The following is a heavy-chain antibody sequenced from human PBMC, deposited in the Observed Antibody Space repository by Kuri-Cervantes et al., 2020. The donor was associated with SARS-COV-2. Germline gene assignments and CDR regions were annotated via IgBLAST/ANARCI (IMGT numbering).Heavy chain of an antibody. CDR2: TSFDGSNK. Sequence: LSLTCATSGFTFNNYAMHWVRQTPGEGLERVAITSFDGSNKYYAESVKGRFTISRDNSKDTLYLQMNNMRREDTAVYFCARGRVGVQDFWGQGTLVTVSS. CDR1: GFTFNNYA. D-gene: IGHD2-21*01. J-gene: IGHJ4*02. V-gene: IGHV3-30*14. CDR3: ARGRVGVQDF.